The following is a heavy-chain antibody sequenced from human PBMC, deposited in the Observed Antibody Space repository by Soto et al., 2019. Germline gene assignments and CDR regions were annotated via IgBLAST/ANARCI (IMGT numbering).Heavy chain of an antibody. V-gene: IGHV5-10-1*01. CDR3: AASPIAVAGLGFDY. CDR2: IDPSDSYT. D-gene: IGHD6-19*01. CDR1: GYSFTSYW. J-gene: IGHJ4*02. Sequence: GESLKISCKGSGYSFTSYWISWVRQMPGKGLEWMGRIDPSDSYTNYSPSFQGHVTISADKSISTAYLQWSILKASDTAMYYCAASPIAVAGLGFDYWGQGTLVTVSS.